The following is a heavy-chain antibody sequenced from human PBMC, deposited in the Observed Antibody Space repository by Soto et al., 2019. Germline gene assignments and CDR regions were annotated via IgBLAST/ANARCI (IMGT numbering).Heavy chain of an antibody. CDR3: ARLVLMTTAYGMDV. V-gene: IGHV1-18*01. Sequence: ASVKVSCKASGYTFTSYGISWVQQAPGQGLEWMGWISAYNGNTNYAQKLQGRVTMTTDTSTSTAYMELRSLRSDDTAVYYCARLVLMTTAYGMDVWGQGTTVTVSS. CDR2: ISAYNGNT. J-gene: IGHJ6*02. CDR1: GYTFTSYG. D-gene: IGHD4-4*01.